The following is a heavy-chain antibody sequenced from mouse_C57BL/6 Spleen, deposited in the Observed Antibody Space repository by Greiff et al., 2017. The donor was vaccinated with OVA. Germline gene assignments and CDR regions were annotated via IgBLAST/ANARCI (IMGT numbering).Heavy chain of an antibody. CDR3: TRKLYYSVAY. D-gene: IGHD2-12*01. CDR2: IRNKANNPAT. V-gene: IGHV6-6*01. CDR1: GFTFSDAW. J-gene: IGHJ3*01. Sequence: EVMLVESGGGLVQPGGSMKLSCAASGFTFSDAWMDWVRQSPEKGLEWVAEIRNKANNPATYYAESVKGRFTISRDDSISSVYLQMISLRAEDTGIYYCTRKLYYSVAYWGQGTLVTVSA.